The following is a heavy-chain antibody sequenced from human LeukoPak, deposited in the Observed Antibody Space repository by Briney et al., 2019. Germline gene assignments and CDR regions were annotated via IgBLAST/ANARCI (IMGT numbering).Heavy chain of an antibody. CDR1: GGTFSSYA. J-gene: IGHJ4*02. Sequence: SVKVSCKASGGTFSSYAISWVRQAPGQGLEWMGRIIPILGIANYAQKFQGRVTITADKSTSTAYMELSSLRSEDTAVYYCARDYYDSSGYYYVGYWGQGTLVTVSS. D-gene: IGHD3-22*01. CDR2: IIPILGIA. CDR3: ARDYYDSSGYYYVGY. V-gene: IGHV1-69*04.